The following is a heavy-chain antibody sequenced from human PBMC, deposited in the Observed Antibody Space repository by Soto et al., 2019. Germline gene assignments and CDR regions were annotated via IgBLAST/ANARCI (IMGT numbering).Heavy chain of an antibody. Sequence: QVQLQESGPGLVKPSQTLSLTCTVSGGSISSGGYYLYWIRQHPGKGLEWIGYIYYSGTTYYNPSLKSRVTISVDTSKNQFSLKLSSVTAADTAVYYCAASCVACGGFNYYGMDVWGQGTTVTVSS. CDR3: AASCVACGGFNYYGMDV. D-gene: IGHD2-21*01. CDR1: GGSISSGGYY. CDR2: IYYSGTT. J-gene: IGHJ6*02. V-gene: IGHV4-31*03.